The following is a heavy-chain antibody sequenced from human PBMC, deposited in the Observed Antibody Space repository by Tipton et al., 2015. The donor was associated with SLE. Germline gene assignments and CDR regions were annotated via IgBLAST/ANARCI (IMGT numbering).Heavy chain of an antibody. CDR2: ISSSSNYI. CDR3: AKQLEGGYAFHGMDV. CDR1: RFTFSTYS. Sequence: SLRLSCAASRFTFSTYSMIWVRQAPGKGLEWVSSISSSSNYIYYADSVKGRFTISRDNAKNSLYLQMNSLRAEDTALYYCAKQLEGGYAFHGMDVWGQGTTVTVSS. V-gene: IGHV3-21*04. J-gene: IGHJ6*02. D-gene: IGHD5-12*01.